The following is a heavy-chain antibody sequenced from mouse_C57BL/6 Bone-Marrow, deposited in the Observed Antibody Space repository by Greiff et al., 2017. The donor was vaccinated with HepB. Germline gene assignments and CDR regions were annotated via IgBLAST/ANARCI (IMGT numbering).Heavy chain of an antibody. CDR3: ARWDPSMDY. Sequence: VQVVESGAELARPGASVKLSCKASGYTFTSYGISWVKQRTGQGLEWIGEIYPRSGNTYYNEKFKGKATLTADKFSSTAYMELRSLSSEDSAVYFCARWDPSMDYWGQGTSVTVSS. CDR1: GYTFTSYG. J-gene: IGHJ4*01. V-gene: IGHV1-81*01. D-gene: IGHD4-1*01. CDR2: IYPRSGNT.